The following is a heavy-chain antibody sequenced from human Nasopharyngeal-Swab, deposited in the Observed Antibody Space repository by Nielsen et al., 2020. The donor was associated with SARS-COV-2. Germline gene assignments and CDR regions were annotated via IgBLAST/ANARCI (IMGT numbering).Heavy chain of an antibody. J-gene: IGHJ4*02. Sequence: SETLSLTCAVSGGSISSGGYSWSWIRQPPGKGLEWIGYIYHSGSTYYNPSLKSRVTISVDRSKNQFSLKLSSVTAADTAVYYCARGVWQWPSWRYFDYWGQGTLVTVSS. D-gene: IGHD6-19*01. V-gene: IGHV4-30-2*01. CDR1: GGSISSGGYS. CDR2: IYHSGST. CDR3: ARGVWQWPSWRYFDY.